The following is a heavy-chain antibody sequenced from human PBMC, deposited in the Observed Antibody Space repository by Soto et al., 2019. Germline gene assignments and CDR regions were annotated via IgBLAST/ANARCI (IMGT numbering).Heavy chain of an antibody. Sequence: QLQESGPGLVKPSETLSLTCTVSGGSISSSSYYWGWIRQPPGKGLEWIGSIYYSGSTYYNPSLKSRVTISVDTSKNQFSLKLSSVTAADTAVYYCASSTSGWTRYYYYYYMDVWGKGTTVTVSS. CDR1: GGSISSSSYY. CDR2: IYYSGST. J-gene: IGHJ6*03. CDR3: ASSTSGWTRYYYYYYMDV. V-gene: IGHV4-39*01. D-gene: IGHD6-19*01.